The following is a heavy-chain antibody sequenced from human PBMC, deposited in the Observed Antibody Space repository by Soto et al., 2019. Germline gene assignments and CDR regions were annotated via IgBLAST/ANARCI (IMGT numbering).Heavy chain of an antibody. V-gene: IGHV1-2*02. Sequence: ASVKVSCKASGYTFTGYYMHWVRQAPGQGLEWMGWINPNSGGTNYAQKFQGRVTMARDTSISTAYMELSRLRSDDTAVYYCARDPMVRGVIITRSSGFDPWGKGTRVTVSS. D-gene: IGHD3-10*01. CDR2: INPNSGGT. CDR3: ARDPMVRGVIITRSSGFDP. CDR1: GYTFTGYY. J-gene: IGHJ5*02.